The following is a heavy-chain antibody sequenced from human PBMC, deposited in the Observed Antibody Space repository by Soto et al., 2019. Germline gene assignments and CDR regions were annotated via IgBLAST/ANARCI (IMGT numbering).Heavy chain of an antibody. V-gene: IGHV4-4*07. J-gene: IGHJ5*02. CDR3: VRDGTKTLRDWFDP. Sequence: LSLTCIVSGASISGFYWSWIQKSAGKGLEWIGRIYATGTTDYNPSLKSRVMMSVDTSKKQFSLKLRSVTAADTAVYYCVRDGTKTLRDWFDPWGQGISVTVSS. CDR2: IYATGTT. D-gene: IGHD1-1*01. CDR1: GASISGFY.